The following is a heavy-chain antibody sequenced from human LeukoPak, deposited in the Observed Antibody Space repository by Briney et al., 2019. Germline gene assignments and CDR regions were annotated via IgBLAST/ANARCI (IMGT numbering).Heavy chain of an antibody. D-gene: IGHD2-2*02. CDR2: ISSSNTYV. CDR3: ARGYCSGTSCYMFAS. J-gene: IGHJ4*02. CDR1: GFNCIDNS. V-gene: IGHV3-21*01. Sequence: GGSLRLSCAGSGFNCIDNSMHWVRQAPGKGLEWVSSISSSNTYVYYRDSVKGRFTISRDNAKNSLFLQMNSLRAEDTAVYYCARGYCSGTSCYMFASWGQGTRVTVSS.